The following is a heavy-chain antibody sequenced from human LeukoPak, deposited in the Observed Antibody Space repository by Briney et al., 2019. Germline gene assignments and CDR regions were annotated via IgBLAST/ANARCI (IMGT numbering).Heavy chain of an antibody. V-gene: IGHV3-21*01. CDR2: ISSSSSYI. D-gene: IGHD4-23*01. CDR3: ARDRQDYGGNPLGY. J-gene: IGHJ4*02. CDR1: GFTFSSYS. Sequence: GGSLRLSCAASGFTFSSYSMNWVRQVPGKGLEWVSSISSSSSYIYYADSVKGRFTISRDNAKNSLYLQMNSLRAEDTAVYYCARDRQDYGGNPLGYWGQGTLVTVSS.